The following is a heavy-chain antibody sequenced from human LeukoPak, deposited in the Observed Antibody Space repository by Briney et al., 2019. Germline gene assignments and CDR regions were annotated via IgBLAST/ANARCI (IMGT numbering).Heavy chain of an antibody. CDR3: ARDKGRGYSYGWDY. CDR1: GFNFSTYS. J-gene: IGHJ4*02. CDR2: ISVRGGDI. Sequence: GGSLRLSCAASGFNFSTYSMNWVRQAPGKGLEWVSYISVRGGDIYYADSVKGRFTVSRDNAKNSLYLQMHTLRDEDTAVHYCARDKGRGYSYGWDYWGQGTLVTVSS. D-gene: IGHD5-18*01. V-gene: IGHV3-48*02.